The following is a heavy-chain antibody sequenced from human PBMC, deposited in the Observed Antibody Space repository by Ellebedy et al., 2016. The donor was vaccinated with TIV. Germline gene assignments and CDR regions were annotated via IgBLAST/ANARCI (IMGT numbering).Heavy chain of an antibody. CDR3: ASPQYYDILTGRDYGMDV. V-gene: IGHV4-34*01. CDR2: INHSGST. CDR1: GGSFSGYY. J-gene: IGHJ6*02. Sequence: GSLRLXXAVYGGSFSGYYWSWIRQPPGKGLEWIGEINHSGSTNYNPSLKSRVTISVDTSKNQFSLKLSSVTAADTAVYYCASPQYYDILTGRDYGMDVWGQGTTVTVSS. D-gene: IGHD3-9*01.